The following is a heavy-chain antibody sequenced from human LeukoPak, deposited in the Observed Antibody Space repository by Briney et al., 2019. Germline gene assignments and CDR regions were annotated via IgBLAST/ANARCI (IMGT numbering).Heavy chain of an antibody. D-gene: IGHD1-26*01. V-gene: IGHV3-30*04. Sequence: TGGSLRLSCAASGFTFSSYAMHWVRQAPGKGLEWVAVISYDGSNKYYADSVKGRFTISRDNSKNTLYLQMNSLRAEDTAVYYCARGVSYSGSANWFDPWGQGTLVTVSS. CDR3: ARGVSYSGSANWFDP. CDR2: ISYDGSNK. J-gene: IGHJ5*02. CDR1: GFTFSSYA.